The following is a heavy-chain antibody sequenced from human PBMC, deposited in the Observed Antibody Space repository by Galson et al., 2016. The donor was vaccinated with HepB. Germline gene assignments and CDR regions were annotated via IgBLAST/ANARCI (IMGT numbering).Heavy chain of an antibody. CDR3: AKDPSSVSVGP. D-gene: IGHD1-26*01. CDR1: RFTFSTYA. V-gene: IGHV3-23*01. J-gene: IGHJ4*02. Sequence: SLRLSCAASRFTFSTYAMNWARQAPGKGLEWVSASRGSGASTYYAASVKGRFTISRDNSKHTLYLQMNSLRAEDTAVYYYAKDPSSVSVGPWGRGTLVTVSS. CDR2: SRGSGAST.